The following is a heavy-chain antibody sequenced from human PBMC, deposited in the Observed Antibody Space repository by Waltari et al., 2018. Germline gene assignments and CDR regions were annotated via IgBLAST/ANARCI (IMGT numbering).Heavy chain of an antibody. J-gene: IGHJ4*02. CDR1: GFTSSGSY. V-gene: IGHV3-73*01. Sequence: EVQLVQSGGGWVQPGGSLKLSGSVAGFTSSGSYIPWVRQASGKGLEWVGRIRDKANNYATEYGASVKGRFPFSRDDSKNTAYLQMNSLKTEDTAVYYCTTGHCGSDCYIYFYWGLGTLVTVSS. CDR3: TTGHCGSDCYIYFY. CDR2: IRDKANNYAT. D-gene: IGHD2-21*02.